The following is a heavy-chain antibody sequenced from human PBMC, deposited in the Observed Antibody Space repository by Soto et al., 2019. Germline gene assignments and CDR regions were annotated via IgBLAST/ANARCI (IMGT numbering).Heavy chain of an antibody. D-gene: IGHD4-17*01. CDR3: ARARGTLTTSDY. J-gene: IGHJ4*02. Sequence: GASVKVSCKASGYSFTSYDINWVRQATGQGLEWMGWLNPNTGSTGYAQKFLGRLTMTRDTSISTAYLELNSLRSEDTAVYYCARARGTLTTSDYWGQGTPVTVSS. CDR2: LNPNTGST. CDR1: GYSFTSYD. V-gene: IGHV1-8*01.